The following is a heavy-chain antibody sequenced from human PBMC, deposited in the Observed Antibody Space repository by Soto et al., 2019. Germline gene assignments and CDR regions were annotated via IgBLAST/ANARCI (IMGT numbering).Heavy chain of an antibody. CDR3: ATGGGWLHNSYIRGLYFDY. Sequence: SETLSLTCTVSGGSLSGSYCSWIRKSPGKSLEWIASISYTGSTTHNPSLKSRVTLSVDTSKNQFSLSLTSVTPADTAAYYCATGGGWLHNSYIRGLYFDYWGQGVLATVSS. V-gene: IGHV4-59*01. CDR2: ISYTGST. J-gene: IGHJ4*02. CDR1: GGSLSGSY. D-gene: IGHD3-3*02.